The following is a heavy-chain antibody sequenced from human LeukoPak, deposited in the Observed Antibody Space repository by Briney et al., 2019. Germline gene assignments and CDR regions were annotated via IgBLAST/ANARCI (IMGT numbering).Heavy chain of an antibody. CDR2: IKSKTDGGTT. CDR1: GFTFSNAW. D-gene: IGHD4-17*01. V-gene: IGHV3-15*01. J-gene: IGHJ4*02. CDR3: TTVFAVTPYFDY. Sequence: PGGSLRLSCAASGFTFSNAWMSWVRQAPGKGLEWVGRIKSKTDGGTTDYAAPVKGRFSISRDDSKNTLYLQMNSLKTEDTAVYYCTTVFAVTPYFDYWGQGTLVTVSS.